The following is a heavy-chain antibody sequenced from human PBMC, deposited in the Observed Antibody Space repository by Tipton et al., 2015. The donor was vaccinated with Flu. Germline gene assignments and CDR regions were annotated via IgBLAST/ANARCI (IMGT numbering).Heavy chain of an antibody. CDR2: ISDSGSYV. D-gene: IGHD6-19*01. Sequence: SLRLSCAASGFTINTFTMNWVRQAPGKGLEWVSSISDSGSYVYSADSVKGRFTISRDNAKNSLYLQMNSLRAEDTAVYYCARDGKGMREQWLNLVDYWGQGTLVTVSS. J-gene: IGHJ4*02. CDR1: GFTINTFT. CDR3: ARDGKGMREQWLNLVDY. V-gene: IGHV3-21*01.